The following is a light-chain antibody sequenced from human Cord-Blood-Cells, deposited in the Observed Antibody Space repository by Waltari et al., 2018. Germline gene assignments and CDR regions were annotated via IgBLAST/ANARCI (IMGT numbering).Light chain of an antibody. CDR2: KAS. J-gene: IGKJ1*01. V-gene: IGKV1-5*03. CDR1: QSISSW. Sequence: IQMNKSPFTLSASVGDRVTITCRASQSISSWLAWYQQKPGKAPKLLIYKASSLESGVPSRFSGSGSGTEFTLTISSLQPDDFATYYCQQYNSYSPWTFGQGTKVEIK. CDR3: QQYNSYSPWT.